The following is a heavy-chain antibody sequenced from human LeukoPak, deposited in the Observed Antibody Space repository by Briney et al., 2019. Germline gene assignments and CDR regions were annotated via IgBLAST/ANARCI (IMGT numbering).Heavy chain of an antibody. D-gene: IGHD2-2*01. CDR3: ARRSSTSCFSY. J-gene: IGHJ4*02. V-gene: IGHV4-34*01. Sequence: SETLSLTCAVYGGPFSGYYWSWIRQPPGKGLEWIGEINHSGSTNYNPSLKSRVTISVDTSKNQFSLKLSSVTAADTAVYYCARRSSTSCFSYWGQGTLVTVSS. CDR1: GGPFSGYY. CDR2: INHSGST.